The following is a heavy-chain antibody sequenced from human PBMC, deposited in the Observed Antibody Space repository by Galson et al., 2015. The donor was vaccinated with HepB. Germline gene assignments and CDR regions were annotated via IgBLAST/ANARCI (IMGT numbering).Heavy chain of an antibody. CDR3: ARRDCSGGSCYSRFWFDP. CDR1: GGSISSYY. CDR2: IYYSGST. D-gene: IGHD2-15*01. Sequence: SETLSLTCTVSGGSISSYYWSWIRQPPGKGLEWIGYIYYSGSTNYNPSLKSRVTISVDTSKNQFSLKLSSVTAADTAVYYCARRDCSGGSCYSRFWFDPWGQGTLVTVSS. V-gene: IGHV4-59*01. J-gene: IGHJ5*02.